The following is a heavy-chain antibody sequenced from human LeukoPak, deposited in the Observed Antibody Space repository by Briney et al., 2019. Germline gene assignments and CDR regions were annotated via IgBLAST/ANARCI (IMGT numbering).Heavy chain of an antibody. CDR3: AREGTYCSSTSCYYYYYMDV. CDR2: IIPIFGTA. V-gene: IGHV1-69*13. D-gene: IGHD2-2*01. J-gene: IGHJ6*03. Sequence: ASVKVSCKVSGGTFSSYAISWVRQAPGQGLEWMGGIIPIFGTANNAQKFQGRVTITADESTSTAYMELSSLRSEDTAVYYCAREGTYCSSTSCYYYYYMDVWGKGTTVTVSS. CDR1: GGTFSSYA.